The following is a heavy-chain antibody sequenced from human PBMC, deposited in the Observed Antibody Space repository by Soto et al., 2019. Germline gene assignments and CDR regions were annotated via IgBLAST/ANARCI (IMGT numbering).Heavy chain of an antibody. J-gene: IGHJ6*02. Sequence: PSETLSLTCTVSGGSISSYYWSWIRQPPGKGLEWIGYIYYSGSTNYNPSLKSRVTISVDTSKNQFSLKLSSVTAADTAVYYCARGGPGSYSYYYYGMDVWGQGTTVTVSS. CDR3: ARGGPGSYSYYYYGMDV. D-gene: IGHD3-10*01. V-gene: IGHV4-59*01. CDR1: GGSISSYY. CDR2: IYYSGST.